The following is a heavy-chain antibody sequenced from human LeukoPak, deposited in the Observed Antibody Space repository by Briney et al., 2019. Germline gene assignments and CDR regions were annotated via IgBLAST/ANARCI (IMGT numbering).Heavy chain of an antibody. Sequence: SETLSLTCTVSGGSISSGSYYWSWIRQPAGKGLEWIGRIYTSGSTNYNPSLKSRVTISVDTSKNQFSLKLSSVTAADTAVYYCARAPPLEPFDYWGQGTLVTVSS. D-gene: IGHD1-1*01. J-gene: IGHJ4*02. CDR1: GGSISSGSYY. CDR2: IYTSGST. CDR3: ARAPPLEPFDY. V-gene: IGHV4-61*02.